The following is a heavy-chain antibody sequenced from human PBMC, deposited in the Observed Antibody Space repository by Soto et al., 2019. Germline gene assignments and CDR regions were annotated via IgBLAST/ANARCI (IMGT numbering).Heavy chain of an antibody. D-gene: IGHD3-10*01. CDR3: ARSGSYYPARNWFGP. Sequence: QVQLVQSGAEMKNPGASVKVSCKASGYTFTSYGISWVRQAPGQGLEWMGWISGFNDDTNHAQKLQGRVTMTTDTSTSTAYMEVRSLKSDDTAVYYCARSGSYYPARNWFGPWGQGTLVTVSS. CDR2: ISGFNDDT. J-gene: IGHJ5*02. CDR1: GYTFTSYG. V-gene: IGHV1-18*01.